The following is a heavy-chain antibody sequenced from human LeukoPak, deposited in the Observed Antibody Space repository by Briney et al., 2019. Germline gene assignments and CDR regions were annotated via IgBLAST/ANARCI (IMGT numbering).Heavy chain of an antibody. CDR1: GGSINSYY. V-gene: IGHV4-59*01. J-gene: IGHJ5*02. D-gene: IGHD3-10*01. Sequence: SETLSLTCTVSGGSINSYYWSWIQQPPGKGLECIGYIHYTGSTNYNPSLKSRVTISVDTSKNQFSLKLSSVTAADTAIYYCARGGYYGSGNDFRFDPWGQGTLVTVSS. CDR2: IHYTGST. CDR3: ARGGYYGSGNDFRFDP.